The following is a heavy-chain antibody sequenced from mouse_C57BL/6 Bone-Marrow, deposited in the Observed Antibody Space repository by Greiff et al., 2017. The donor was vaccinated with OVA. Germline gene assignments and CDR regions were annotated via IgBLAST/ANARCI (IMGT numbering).Heavy chain of an antibody. D-gene: IGHD2-1*01. V-gene: IGHV3-8*01. Sequence: EVMLVESGPGLAKPSQTLSLTCSVTGYSITSDYWNWLRKFPGNKLEYMGYISYSGSTYYNPSLKSRISITRDTSKNQYYLQLNSVTTEDTATYYCARGGLIYYGNYDWYCDVWGTGTTVTVSS. CDR3: ARGGLIYYGNYDWYCDV. CDR2: ISYSGST. CDR1: GYSITSDY. J-gene: IGHJ1*03.